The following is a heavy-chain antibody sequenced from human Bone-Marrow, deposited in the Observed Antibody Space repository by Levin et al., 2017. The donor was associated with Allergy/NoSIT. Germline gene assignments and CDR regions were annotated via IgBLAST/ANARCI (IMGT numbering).Heavy chain of an antibody. CDR2: ISWNSVKI. CDR1: RFRFDDFA. CDR3: VKDKGVTVPSAGVDF. D-gene: IGHD4-17*01. Sequence: PGGSLRLSCVTSRFRFDDFAMHWVRQAPGKGLEWVSGISWNSVKIGYAESVKGRFTISRDNAKNSLYLQMNSLRPEDTALYYCVKDKGVTVPSAGVDFWGQGTPVTVSS. V-gene: IGHV3-9*01. J-gene: IGHJ4*02.